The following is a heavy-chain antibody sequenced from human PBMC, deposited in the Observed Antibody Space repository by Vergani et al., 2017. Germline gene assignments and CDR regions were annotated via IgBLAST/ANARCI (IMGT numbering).Heavy chain of an antibody. J-gene: IGHJ4*02. CDR1: GFTVSSHY. D-gene: IGHD3-22*01. CDR2: IFSGGYT. CDR3: AGPQGTSAYYYGGFDY. V-gene: IGHV3-66*04. Sequence: QLVESGGDLVQPGGSLRLSCAVSGFTVSSHYMSWVRQAPGKGLEWVSVIFSGGYTYYADSVKGRFTISRDNSKNTLSLQMNSLTAEDTAIYYCAGPQGTSAYYYGGFDYWGQGILVTVSS.